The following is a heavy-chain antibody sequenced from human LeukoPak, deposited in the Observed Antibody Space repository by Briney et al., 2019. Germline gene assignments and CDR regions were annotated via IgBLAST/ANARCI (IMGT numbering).Heavy chain of an antibody. CDR2: IYYSGST. D-gene: IGHD3-10*01. CDR1: GGSISSGDYY. J-gene: IGHJ3*02. V-gene: IGHV4-30-4*01. Sequence: SQTLSLTCTVSGGSISSGDYYWSWIRQPPGKGLEWIGYIYYSGSTYYNPSLKSRVTISVDTSKNQFSLKLSSVTAADTAVYYCARHYGSGNNAFDIWGQGTKVTVSS. CDR3: ARHYGSGNNAFDI.